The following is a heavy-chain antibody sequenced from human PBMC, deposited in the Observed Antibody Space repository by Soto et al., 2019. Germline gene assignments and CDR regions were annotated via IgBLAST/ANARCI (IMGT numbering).Heavy chain of an antibody. CDR3: ARSRPDYGDLNE. D-gene: IGHD4-17*01. Sequence: GASVKVSCKASGYTFTSYGISWVLQAPGQGLEWMAGIIPIFGTANYAQKFQGRVTITADESTSTAYMELSSLRSEDTAVYYCARSRPDYGDLNEWGQGTLLTVSS. CDR2: IIPIFGTA. V-gene: IGHV1-69*13. CDR1: GYTFTSYG. J-gene: IGHJ4*02.